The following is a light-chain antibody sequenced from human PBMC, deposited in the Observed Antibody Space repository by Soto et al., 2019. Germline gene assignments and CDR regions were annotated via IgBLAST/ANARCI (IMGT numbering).Light chain of an antibody. V-gene: IGKV2-28*01. CDR2: LGS. Sequence: DIVMTQSPLSLPVTPGEPASISCGSSQSLLHSNGYSCLDWYLQKPGQSPQLLIYLGSNRASGVPDRFSGSGSGTDFTLKISRVEAEDVGLYYCMQTLQTPLTFGGGTKVDIK. J-gene: IGKJ4*01. CDR1: QSLLHSNGYSC. CDR3: MQTLQTPLT.